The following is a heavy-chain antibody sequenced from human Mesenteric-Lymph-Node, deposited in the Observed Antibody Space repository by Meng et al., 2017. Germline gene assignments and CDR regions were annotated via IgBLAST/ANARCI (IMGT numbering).Heavy chain of an antibody. J-gene: IGHJ4*02. D-gene: IGHD6-19*01. CDR1: WDSVSSNSAA. CDR2: TYYRSKWYN. V-gene: IGHV6-1*01. CDR3: ARESAAVAGNYYFDY. Sequence: HVNLPQSATALLNPSQTLSLNCAISWDSVSSNSAAWNWIRQSPSRGLEWLGRTYYRSKWYNDYAVSVKSRITINPDTSKNQFSLQLNSVTPEDTAVYYCARESAAVAGNYYFDYWGQGTLVTVSS.